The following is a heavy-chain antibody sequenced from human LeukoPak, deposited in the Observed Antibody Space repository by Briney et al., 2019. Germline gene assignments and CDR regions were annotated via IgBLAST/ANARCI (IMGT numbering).Heavy chain of an antibody. V-gene: IGHV3-48*01. Sequence: GGSLRLSCAASGFTFSSYTMNWVRQAPGKGLEWVSYISSSSSTIYYADSVKGRFTISRDNAKNSLYLQMNSLRAEDTAVYYCARGGFGELFSSDYWGQGTLLTVSS. CDR2: ISSSSSTI. CDR1: GFTFSSYT. CDR3: ARGGFGELFSSDY. J-gene: IGHJ4*02. D-gene: IGHD3-10*01.